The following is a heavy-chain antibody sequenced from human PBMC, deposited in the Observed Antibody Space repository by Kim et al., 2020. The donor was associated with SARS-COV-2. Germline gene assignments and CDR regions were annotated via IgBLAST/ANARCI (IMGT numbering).Heavy chain of an antibody. CDR1: GYTFTSYD. CDR3: ASDGYVSGFGYYFHY. CDR2: VNPNSGNT. Sequence: ASVKVSCKASGYTFTSYDINWVRQAPGQGLEWMGWVNPNSGNTDGSQKFQGRVTINSTTSLSTAYMVLTSLTSEDTALYYCASDGYVSGFGYYFHYWAHG. V-gene: IGHV1-8*03. D-gene: IGHD3-22*01. J-gene: IGHJ4*03.